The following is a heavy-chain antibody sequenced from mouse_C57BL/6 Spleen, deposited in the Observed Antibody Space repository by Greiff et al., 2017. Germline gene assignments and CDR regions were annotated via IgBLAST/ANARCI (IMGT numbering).Heavy chain of an antibody. CDR2: IRNKANNNAT. J-gene: IGHJ2*01. V-gene: IGHV6-6*01. CDR3: TRRTLYYFDY. CDR1: GFTFSDAW. Sequence: EVKVVESGGGLVQPGGSMKLSCAASGFTFSDAWMDWVRQSPEKGLEWVAEIRNKANNNATYYAGSVKGRFTISRDDSKSSVYLQMNSFSAEDTGIYYFTRRTLYYFDYWGQGTTLTVSS.